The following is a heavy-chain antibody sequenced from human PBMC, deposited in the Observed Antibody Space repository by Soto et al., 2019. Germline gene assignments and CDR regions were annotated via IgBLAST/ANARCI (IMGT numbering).Heavy chain of an antibody. D-gene: IGHD5-18*01. CDR1: GGSISSYY. J-gene: IGHJ6*03. Sequence: SETLSLTCTVSGGSISSYYWSWIRQPPGKGLEWIGYIYYSGSTNYNPSLKSRVTISVDTSKNQFSLKLSSVTAADTAVYYCARVGGRNWWVDGYSYGPEGRYYYYYDMDVWGKGTTVTVS. V-gene: IGHV4-59*01. CDR2: IYYSGST. CDR3: ARVGGRNWWVDGYSYGPEGRYYYYYDMDV.